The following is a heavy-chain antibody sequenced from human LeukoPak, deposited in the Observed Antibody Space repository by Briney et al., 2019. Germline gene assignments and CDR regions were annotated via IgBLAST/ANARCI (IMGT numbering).Heavy chain of an antibody. D-gene: IGHD6-13*01. V-gene: IGHV5-51*01. J-gene: IGHJ5*02. Sequence: GESLKISCQGLGYSFTSYWIGWVRQMPGKGMEWMGVIYPGDSRVRYNPSFQGQVTISVDKSTRTAYLQRVSLKASDTAMYYCACRDLSSTWSFPWGQGTLVTVSS. CDR2: IYPGDSRV. CDR1: GYSFTSYW. CDR3: ACRDLSSTWSFP.